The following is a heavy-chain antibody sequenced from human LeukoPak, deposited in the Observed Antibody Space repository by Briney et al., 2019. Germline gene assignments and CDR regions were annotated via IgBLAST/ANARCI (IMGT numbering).Heavy chain of an antibody. Sequence: GGSLRLSCTASGFTFGDYAMSWVRQAPGKGLEWVGYIRSRAYGGAAEYAASVKGRFTITRDDSKSIAYLQMSNLNTEDTAVYYCAASGGFDYWGQGTLVTVSS. V-gene: IGHV3-49*04. J-gene: IGHJ4*02. CDR1: GFTFGDYA. D-gene: IGHD6-25*01. CDR2: IRSRAYGGAA. CDR3: AASGGFDY.